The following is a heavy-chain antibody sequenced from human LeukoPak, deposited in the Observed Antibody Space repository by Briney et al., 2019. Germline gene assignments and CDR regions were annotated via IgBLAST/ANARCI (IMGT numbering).Heavy chain of an antibody. CDR2: INPNSGGT. V-gene: IGHV1-2*02. Sequence: ASVKVSCKASGYTFTGYYMHWVRQAPGQGLEWMGWINPNSGGTNYAQKFQGRVTMTRDTSISTAYMELSRLRSDDTAVYYCARGSKRYCTNGVCYVFWGKGTTVTVSS. D-gene: IGHD2-8*01. CDR1: GYTFTGYY. CDR3: ARGSKRYCTNGVCYVF. J-gene: IGHJ6*04.